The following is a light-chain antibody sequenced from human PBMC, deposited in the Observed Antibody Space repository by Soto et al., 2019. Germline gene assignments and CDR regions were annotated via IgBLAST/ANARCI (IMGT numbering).Light chain of an antibody. Sequence: QSVLTQPASVSGSPGQSITISCSGTTSDVGGYNLVSWYQQHTAKAPNLLIYEATQRPSGVSSRFSGSKSGNTASLTISGLQAEDEADYYCCSYASSSSYVFGTGTKVTVL. V-gene: IGLV2-23*01. CDR1: TSDVGGYNL. J-gene: IGLJ1*01. CDR2: EAT. CDR3: CSYASSSSYV.